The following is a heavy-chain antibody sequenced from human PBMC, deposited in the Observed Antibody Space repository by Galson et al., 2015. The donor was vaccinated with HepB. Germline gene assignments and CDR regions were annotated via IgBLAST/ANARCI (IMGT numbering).Heavy chain of an antibody. CDR1: GFIFRNYV. D-gene: IGHD3-3*01. Sequence: SLRLSCAASGFIFRNYVMNWVRQAPGKGPEWVAIISQEGSEKFYEESVKGRFAISRDNSNNTLYLQMSSLRPGDTAVYYCTKERFSAFGVTLVADSGMDVWGQGTTVSVSS. CDR2: ISQEGSEK. V-gene: IGHV3-30*09. CDR3: TKERFSAFGVTLVADSGMDV. J-gene: IGHJ6*02.